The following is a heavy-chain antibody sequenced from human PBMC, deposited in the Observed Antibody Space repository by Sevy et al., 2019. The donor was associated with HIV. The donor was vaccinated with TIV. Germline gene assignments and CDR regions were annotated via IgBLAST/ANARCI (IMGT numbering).Heavy chain of an antibody. Sequence: SETLSLTCTVSGASMRSSHYWGWIRQPPGKGLEWIASIYNGGNTYYSPSLKTRGTISVDTSINQFYLRLRSVTAADTAVHYCARLPQWLGSSFDSWGRGTLVTVSS. CDR1: GASMRSSHY. CDR3: ARLPQWLGSSFDS. V-gene: IGHV4-39*01. J-gene: IGHJ4*02. CDR2: IYNGGNT. D-gene: IGHD6-19*01.